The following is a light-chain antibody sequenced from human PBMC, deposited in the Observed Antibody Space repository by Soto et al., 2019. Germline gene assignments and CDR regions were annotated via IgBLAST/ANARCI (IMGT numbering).Light chain of an antibody. CDR3: QQYNNWPQT. J-gene: IGKJ1*01. CDR1: QSVSGN. CDR2: GAS. V-gene: IGKV3-15*01. Sequence: EIVMTQSPATLSVSPGERATLSCRASQSVSGNLAWYQQKPGQTPRLLIYGASTRATGIPARFSGSGPGTEFTLTISSLQSEDFAVYYCQQYNNWPQTFGQGTKVEIK.